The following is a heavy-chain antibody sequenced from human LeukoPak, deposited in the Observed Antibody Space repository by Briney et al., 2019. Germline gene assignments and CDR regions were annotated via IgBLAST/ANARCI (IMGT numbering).Heavy chain of an antibody. D-gene: IGHD3-9*01. Sequence: GGSLRLSCAASGFTFSSYEINWVRQAPGKGLEWVSYISSSGSTIYYADSVKGRFTISRDNAKNSLYLQMNSLRDEDTGVYYCAREVLRYFDWLFDGMDVWGQGTTVTVSS. CDR1: GFTFSSYE. CDR3: AREVLRYFDWLFDGMDV. CDR2: ISSSGSTI. J-gene: IGHJ6*02. V-gene: IGHV3-48*03.